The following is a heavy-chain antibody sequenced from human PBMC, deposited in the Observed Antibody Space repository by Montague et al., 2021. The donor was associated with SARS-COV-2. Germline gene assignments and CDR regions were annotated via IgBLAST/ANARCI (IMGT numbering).Heavy chain of an antibody. J-gene: IGHJ5*02. Sequence: SLRLSCAASGFTFSSYGMHWVRQAPGKGLEWVAVICNDGSNKYYADSVKGRFTISRDNSKNTLYLQMNSLRAEDTAVYYCASGLLWFGELFTWGQGTLVTVSS. D-gene: IGHD3-10*01. CDR3: ASGLLWFGELFT. CDR2: ICNDGSNK. V-gene: IGHV3-33*01. CDR1: GFTFSSYG.